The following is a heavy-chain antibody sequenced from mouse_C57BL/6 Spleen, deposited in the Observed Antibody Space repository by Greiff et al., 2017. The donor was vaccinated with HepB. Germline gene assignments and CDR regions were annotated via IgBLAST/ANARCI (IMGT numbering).Heavy chain of an antibody. V-gene: IGHV1-4*01. CDR1: GYTFTSYT. D-gene: IGHD2-9*01. CDR2: INPSSGYT. J-gene: IGHJ3*01. Sequence: QVQLQQSGAELARPGASVKMSCKASGYTFTSYTMHWVKQRPGQGLEWIGYINPSSGYTKYNQKFKDKATLTADKSSSTAYMQLSSLTSEYSAVYYCARPTMVTTPAWFAYWGQGTLVTVSA. CDR3: ARPTMVTTPAWFAY.